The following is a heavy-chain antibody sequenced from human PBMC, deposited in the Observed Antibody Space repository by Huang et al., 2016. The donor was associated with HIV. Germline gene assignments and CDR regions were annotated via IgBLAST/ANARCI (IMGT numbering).Heavy chain of an antibody. D-gene: IGHD3-22*01. CDR3: ARRYNSRRDY. J-gene: IGHJ4*02. Sequence: QVQLEQWGAGLLKASETLSLTCAVYGGSFSGYYWNWRRQAPGKGLEWVGEINHSCNTNYNPSRKSRVNMSGDTSKSQFSLYLTSLSAADTGTYFCARRYNSRRDYWGRGTLVTVHS. CDR1: GGSFSGYY. CDR2: INHSCNT. V-gene: IGHV4-34*02.